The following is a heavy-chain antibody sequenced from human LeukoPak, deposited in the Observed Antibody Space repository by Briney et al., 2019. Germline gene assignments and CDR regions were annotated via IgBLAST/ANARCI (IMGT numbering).Heavy chain of an antibody. V-gene: IGHV2-5*02. J-gene: IGHJ4*02. Sequence: SGPTLVKPTQTLTLTCTLSGFSLTTSGVGVGWIRQPPGKALEWLAVIYWDDDKRYNPSLKNRLTITKDTSKNQVVLTTTNMDPVDTATYFCAHKQVTAVAAWDYWGQGTLVTVSS. CDR1: GFSLTTSGVG. CDR3: AHKQVTAVAAWDY. D-gene: IGHD6-19*01. CDR2: IYWDDDK.